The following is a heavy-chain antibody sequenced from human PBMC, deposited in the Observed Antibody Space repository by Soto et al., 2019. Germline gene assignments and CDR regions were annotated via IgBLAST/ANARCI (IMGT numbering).Heavy chain of an antibody. CDR3: AKGDNLGPKTGYAFDP. CDR2: TYFRSKWYN. D-gene: IGHD5-12*01. Sequence: SQTLSLPCAISGDSVSSNTASWNWIRQSPSRRLEWLGRTYFRSKWYNDYAVSVKSRIIINPDTSNNQFSLQLNSVTPEDTAVYLCAKGDNLGPKTGYAFDPWGQGIMVTVSS. V-gene: IGHV6-1*01. J-gene: IGHJ5*02. CDR1: GDSVSSNTAS.